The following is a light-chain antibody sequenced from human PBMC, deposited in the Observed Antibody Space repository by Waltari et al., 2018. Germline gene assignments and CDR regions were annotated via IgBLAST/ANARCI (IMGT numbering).Light chain of an antibody. CDR3: TSYAGSNNHVV. CDR1: SSDVGGYNY. CDR2: EVS. V-gene: IGLV2-8*01. Sequence: QSALTQPPSASGSPGQSVTISCTGTSSDVGGYNYVSWYQQHPGKAPKLMIYEVSERPSGVPDRFSGSKSGNTASLTVSGLQAEDEAAYYCTSYAGSNNHVVFGGGTKLTVL. J-gene: IGLJ2*01.